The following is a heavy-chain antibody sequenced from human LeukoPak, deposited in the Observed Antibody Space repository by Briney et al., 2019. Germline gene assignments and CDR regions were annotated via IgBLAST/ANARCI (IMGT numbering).Heavy chain of an antibody. J-gene: IGHJ5*02. D-gene: IGHD6-6*01. Sequence: GESLKISCNGSGYSFTSYWIGWVRQMRGKGLEWMGIIYPGDSDTRYSPSFQGQVTISADKTISTAYLQWSSLKASDTAMYYCARGPVYSSSSDHFDPWGQGTLVTVSS. CDR3: ARGPVYSSSSDHFDP. CDR2: IYPGDSDT. V-gene: IGHV5-51*01. CDR1: GYSFTSYW.